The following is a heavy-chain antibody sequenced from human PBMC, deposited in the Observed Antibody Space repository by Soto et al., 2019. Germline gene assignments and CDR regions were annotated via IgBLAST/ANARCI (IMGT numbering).Heavy chain of an antibody. V-gene: IGHV3-48*01. Sequence: EVQLVESGGGLVQPGGSLRLSCAASGFTFSSYSMNWVRQAPGKGLEWVSYISSSSSTIYYADSVKGRFTISRENAKXSLYLQMNSLRAEDTAVYYCARHPERIAQIGWFDPWGQGTLVTVSS. CDR2: ISSSSSTI. CDR3: ARHPERIAQIGWFDP. D-gene: IGHD6-13*01. J-gene: IGHJ5*02. CDR1: GFTFSSYS.